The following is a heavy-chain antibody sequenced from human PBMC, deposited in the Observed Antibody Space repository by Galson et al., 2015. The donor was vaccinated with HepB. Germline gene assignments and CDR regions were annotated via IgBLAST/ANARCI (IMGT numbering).Heavy chain of an antibody. J-gene: IGHJ3*02. CDR2: IRGKVHGGTT. Sequence: SLRLSCAASGLNIGDYAMGWFRQAPGKGLEWVGHIRGKVHGGTTEYAASVKGRFTISKDDSKSIAYLQMNSLKSEDTAVYYCINRSPVHDSFDIWGQGTMVTVSS. V-gene: IGHV3-49*03. CDR1: GLNIGDYA. CDR3: INRSPVHDSFDI.